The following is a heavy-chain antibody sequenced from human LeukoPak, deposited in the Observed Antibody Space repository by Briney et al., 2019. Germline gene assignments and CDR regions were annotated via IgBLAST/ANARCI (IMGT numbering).Heavy chain of an antibody. Sequence: ASVKVSCKASGGTFSSYAISWVRQAPGQGLEWMGGIIPIFGTANYAQKFQGRVTITADESTSTAYMELSSLRSEDTAVCYCAKGYCSSTSCYDFDYWGQGTLVTVSS. V-gene: IGHV1-69*13. CDR1: GGTFSSYA. CDR3: AKGYCSSTSCYDFDY. D-gene: IGHD2-2*01. J-gene: IGHJ4*02. CDR2: IIPIFGTA.